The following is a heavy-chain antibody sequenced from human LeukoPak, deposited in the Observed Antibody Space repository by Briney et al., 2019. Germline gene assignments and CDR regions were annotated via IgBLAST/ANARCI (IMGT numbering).Heavy chain of an antibody. J-gene: IGHJ5*02. Sequence: GGSLRLSCAASGFTFSSYGMHWVRQAPGKGLEWVAVIWYDGSNKYYADSVKGRFTISRDNSKNTLYLQMNSLRAENTAVYYCARPRSESYYAGWFDPWGQGTLVTVSS. V-gene: IGHV3-33*01. CDR3: ARPRSESYYAGWFDP. CDR2: IWYDGSNK. D-gene: IGHD1-26*01. CDR1: GFTFSSYG.